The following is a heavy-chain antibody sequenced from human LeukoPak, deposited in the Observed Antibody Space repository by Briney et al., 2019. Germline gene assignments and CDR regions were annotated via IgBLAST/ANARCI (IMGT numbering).Heavy chain of an antibody. D-gene: IGHD5-18*01. CDR3: ARRRSGYSYGYETYYFDY. J-gene: IGHJ4*02. CDR1: GGSISSYY. Sequence: SQTLSLTCTVSGGSISSYYWSWIRQPPGKGLEWIGYIYYSGSTNYNPSLKSRVTISVDTSKNQFSLKLSSVTAADTAVYYCARRRSGYSYGYETYYFDYWGQGTLVTVSS. V-gene: IGHV4-59*01. CDR2: IYYSGST.